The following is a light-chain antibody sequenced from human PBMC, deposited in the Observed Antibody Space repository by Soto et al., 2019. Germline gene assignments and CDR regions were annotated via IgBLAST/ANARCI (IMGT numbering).Light chain of an antibody. Sequence: QAVVTQEPSLTVSPGGTVTLTCASSTGAVTSAYYPNWFQQKPGQAPRALIYSTSNKYSWTPARFSGSLLGGKAALTLSGVQPEDEVDYYCLLYYGGQLGVFGGGTKLTVL. CDR2: STS. V-gene: IGLV7-43*01. CDR1: TGAVTSAYY. CDR3: LLYYGGQLGV. J-gene: IGLJ3*02.